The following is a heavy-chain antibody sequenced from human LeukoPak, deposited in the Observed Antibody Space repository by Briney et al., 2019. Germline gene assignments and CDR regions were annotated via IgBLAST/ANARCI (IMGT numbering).Heavy chain of an antibody. Sequence: GGSLRLSCAASGFTFSSYGMHWVRQAPGKGLEWVAFIRYDGSNKYYADSVKGRFTISRDNSKNALYLQMNSLRAEDTAVYYCAKASGYCSSTGCYAYSDYFDYWGQGTLVTVSS. CDR1: GFTFSSYG. CDR2: IRYDGSNK. J-gene: IGHJ4*02. CDR3: AKASGYCSSTGCYAYSDYFDY. V-gene: IGHV3-30*02. D-gene: IGHD2-2*01.